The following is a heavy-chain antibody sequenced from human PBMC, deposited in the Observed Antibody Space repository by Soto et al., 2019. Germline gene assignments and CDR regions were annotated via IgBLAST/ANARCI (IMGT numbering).Heavy chain of an antibody. CDR2: INHSGST. CDR1: GGSFSGYY. D-gene: IGHD3-22*01. Sequence: SETLSLTCAVYGGSFSGYYWSWIRQPPGKGLEWIGEINHSGSTNYDPSLKSRVAISVDTSKNQFSLKLSSVTAADTAVYYCARLRNYYDSSGYYYYYYYGMDAWGQGTTVTVSS. J-gene: IGHJ6*02. V-gene: IGHV4-34*01. CDR3: ARLRNYYDSSGYYYYYYYGMDA.